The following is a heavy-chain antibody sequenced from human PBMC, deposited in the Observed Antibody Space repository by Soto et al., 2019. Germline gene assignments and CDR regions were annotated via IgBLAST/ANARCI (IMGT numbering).Heavy chain of an antibody. V-gene: IGHV3-23*01. Sequence: EVQLLESGGGLVQPGGSLRLSCAVSGFTFSSYVMSWVRQAPGKGLEWVSAISGSGGSTYYADSVKGRFTISRDNSKNTLYLQMNSLRADDTAVYYCVKVGYYDSSGHNWFDPWGQGTLVTVSS. D-gene: IGHD3-22*01. CDR1: GFTFSSYV. CDR3: VKVGYYDSSGHNWFDP. J-gene: IGHJ5*02. CDR2: ISGSGGST.